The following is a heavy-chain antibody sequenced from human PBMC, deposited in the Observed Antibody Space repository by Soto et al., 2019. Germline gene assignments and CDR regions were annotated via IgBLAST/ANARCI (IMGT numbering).Heavy chain of an antibody. CDR2: IYYSGST. CDR3: ARTEGRIAAAGSFDY. D-gene: IGHD6-13*01. Sequence: PSETLSLTCTVSGGSISSYYWSWIRQPPGKGLEWIGYIYYSGSTNYNPSLKSRVTISVDTSKNQFSLKLSSVTAADTAVYYCARTEGRIAAAGSFDYWGQGTLVTVSS. J-gene: IGHJ4*02. V-gene: IGHV4-59*12. CDR1: GGSISSYY.